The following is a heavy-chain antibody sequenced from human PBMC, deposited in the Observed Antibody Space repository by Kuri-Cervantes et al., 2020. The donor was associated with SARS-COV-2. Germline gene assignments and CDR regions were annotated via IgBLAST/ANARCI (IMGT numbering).Heavy chain of an antibody. J-gene: IGHJ4*02. D-gene: IGHD2-15*01. CDR1: GYTFTGYY. CDR3: ARLSLGVVVAATDY. CDR2: INPNSGGT. V-gene: IGHV1-2*02. Sequence: ASVKVSCKASGYTFTGYYMHWVRQAPGQGLEWMGWINPNSGGTNYAQKLQGRVTMTRDTSISTAYMELSRLRSDDTAVYYCARLSLGVVVAATDYWGQGTLVTVSS.